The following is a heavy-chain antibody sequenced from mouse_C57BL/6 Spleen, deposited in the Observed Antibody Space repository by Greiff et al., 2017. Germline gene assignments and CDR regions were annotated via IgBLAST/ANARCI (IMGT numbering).Heavy chain of an antibody. V-gene: IGHV1-15*01. Sequence: VQLQQSGAELVRPGASVTLSCKASGYTFTDYEMHWVKQTPVHGLEWIGAIDPETGGTAYNQKFKGKAILTADKSSSTAYMELRSLTSEDSAVYYCTRKDYSNSFFAYWGQGTLVTVSA. CDR3: TRKDYSNSFFAY. CDR2: IDPETGGT. J-gene: IGHJ3*01. D-gene: IGHD2-5*01. CDR1: GYTFTDYE.